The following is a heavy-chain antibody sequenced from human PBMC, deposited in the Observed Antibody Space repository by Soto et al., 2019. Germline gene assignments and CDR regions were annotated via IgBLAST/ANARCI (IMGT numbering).Heavy chain of an antibody. V-gene: IGHV3-74*01. J-gene: IGHJ4*02. CDR2: INSDENSS. D-gene: IGHD1-26*01. Sequence: EVQLVESGGGLVQPGGSLRLSCAASGFTFSSYWMHWVRQAPGKGLVWVSRINSDENSSNYADSVEGRFTISRDNAKNTLYLQMNSLRAEDTAVYYCARALRSAYYFDYWGQGTLVFVSS. CDR1: GFTFSSYW. CDR3: ARALRSAYYFDY.